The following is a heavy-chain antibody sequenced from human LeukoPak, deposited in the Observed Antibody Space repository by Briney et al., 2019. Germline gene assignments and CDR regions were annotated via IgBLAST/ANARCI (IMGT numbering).Heavy chain of an antibody. V-gene: IGHV4-39*01. CDR1: GGSISSSSYY. CDR3: AGPYYDFWSGYYTGGGLRSFDY. Sequence: SETLSLTCTVSGGSISSSSYYWGWIRQPPGKGLEWIGSIYYSGSTYYNPSLKSRVTISVDTSKNQFSLKLSSVTAADTAVYYCAGPYYDFWSGYYTGGGLRSFDYWGQGTLVTVSS. D-gene: IGHD3-3*01. CDR2: IYYSGST. J-gene: IGHJ4*02.